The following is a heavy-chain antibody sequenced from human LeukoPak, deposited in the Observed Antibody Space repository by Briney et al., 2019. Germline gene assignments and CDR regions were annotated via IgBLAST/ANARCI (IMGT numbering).Heavy chain of an antibody. Sequence: GGSLGLSFEAPGFTLSSSAMSWVRKAPGKGREWVSAISRRGDRTFYADSVKGRFTISRDSSIDTLFLQMNSLRVEDTAVYFCAKELRPNDYWGQGTLVTVSS. V-gene: IGHV3-23*01. J-gene: IGHJ4*02. CDR1: GFTLSSSA. CDR2: ISRRGDRT. CDR3: AKELRPNDY. D-gene: IGHD2-15*01.